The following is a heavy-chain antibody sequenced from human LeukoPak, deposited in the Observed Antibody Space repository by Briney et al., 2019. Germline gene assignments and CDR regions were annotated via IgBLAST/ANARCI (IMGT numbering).Heavy chain of an antibody. J-gene: IGHJ4*02. CDR3: TTRLQNHSDY. CDR1: GFTFSSYT. CDR2: ISDPHSGSET. Sequence: GGSLRLSCAASGFTFSSYTMNWVRQALGQGLEWVSTISDPHSGSETHYADSVQGRFTISRDDSQNMVYLQMDSLRAEDTAIYYCTTRLQNHSDYWGQGTQVTVSS. V-gene: IGHV3-23*01. D-gene: IGHD5-24*01.